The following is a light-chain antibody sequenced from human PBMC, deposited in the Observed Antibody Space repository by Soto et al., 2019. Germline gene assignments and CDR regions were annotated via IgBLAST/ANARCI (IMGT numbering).Light chain of an antibody. CDR3: QQSDNIPYT. CDR1: QSIATF. Sequence: DIQMTQSPSSLSVSVRDRVTITCRASQSIATFLHWYQQKPGKAPKLLIYASFNLQSGVPSRFSGSGSGTDFTLTISSLQPEDFATYYCQQSDNIPYTFGQGTKLEIK. V-gene: IGKV1-39*01. J-gene: IGKJ2*01. CDR2: ASF.